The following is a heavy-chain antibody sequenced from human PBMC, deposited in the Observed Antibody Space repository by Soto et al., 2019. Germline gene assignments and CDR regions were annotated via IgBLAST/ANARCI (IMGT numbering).Heavy chain of an antibody. Sequence: PSETLSLTCAVYGGSFSAYYWSWIRQPPGKGLEWIGEINQSGGTNYNPSLKSRITISADTSKNQFFLKLTSVTAADTAVYYCASLTPSYYYGAGSIHYWGQGTLVTVSS. V-gene: IGHV4-34*01. D-gene: IGHD3-10*01. CDR3: ASLTPSYYYGAGSIHY. CDR2: INQSGGT. J-gene: IGHJ4*02. CDR1: GGSFSAYY.